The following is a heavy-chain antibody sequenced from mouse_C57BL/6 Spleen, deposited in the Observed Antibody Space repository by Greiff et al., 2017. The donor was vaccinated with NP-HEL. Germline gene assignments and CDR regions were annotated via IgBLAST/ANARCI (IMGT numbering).Heavy chain of an antibody. CDR3: ARDGNYLHWYFDV. V-gene: IGHV1-42*01. D-gene: IGHD2-1*01. CDR2: INPSTGGT. Sequence: EVQLQQSGPELVKPGASVKISCKASGYSFTGYYMNWVKQSPEKSLEWIGEINPSTGGTTYNQKFKAKATLTVDKSSSTAYMQLKSLTSEDSAVYYCARDGNYLHWYFDVWGTGTTVTVSS. CDR1: GYSFTGYY. J-gene: IGHJ1*03.